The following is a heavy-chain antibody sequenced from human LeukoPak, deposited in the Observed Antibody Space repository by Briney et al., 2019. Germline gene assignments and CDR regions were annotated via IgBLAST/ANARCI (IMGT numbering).Heavy chain of an antibody. CDR3: ARILDYGDYRQPIDY. CDR2: INHSGST. J-gene: IGHJ4*02. D-gene: IGHD4-17*01. V-gene: IGHV4-34*01. Sequence: KPSETLSLTCAVYGGSFSGYYWSWIRQPPGKGLEWIGEINHSGSTNYNPSLKSRVTISVDTSKNQFSLKLSFVTAADTAVYYCARILDYGDYRQPIDYWGQGTLVTVSS. CDR1: GGSFSGYY.